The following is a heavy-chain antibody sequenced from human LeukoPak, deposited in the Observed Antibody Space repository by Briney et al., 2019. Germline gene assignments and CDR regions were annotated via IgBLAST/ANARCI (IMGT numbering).Heavy chain of an antibody. CDR2: INPTAGDT. J-gene: IGHJ3*01. D-gene: IGHD1-14*01. Sequence: ASVKVSCKASGYTFGAHYIHWLRQAPGQGLEYMGWINPTAGDTRFAEKSKGRVTLTRDTSTNTAYMELTGLTLADTAVYYCARGMFSSSESFDVWGQGAMVVVSS. CDR3: ARGMFSSSESFDV. V-gene: IGHV1-2*02. CDR1: GYTFGAHY.